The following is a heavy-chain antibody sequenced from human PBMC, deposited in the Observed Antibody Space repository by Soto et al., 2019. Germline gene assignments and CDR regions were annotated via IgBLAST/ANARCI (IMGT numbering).Heavy chain of an antibody. V-gene: IGHV3-9*01. CDR2: ISWNSGSI. J-gene: IGHJ4*02. Sequence: EVQLVESGGGLVQPGRSLRLSCAASGFTFDDYAMHWVRQAPGKGLEWVSRISWNSGSIGYADSVKGRFTMSRDNAKNYLQLQVTSLRAEDAAVYYCAIAGGSDGNFDYWGQGTLVTVSA. CDR3: AIAGGSDGNFDY. CDR1: GFTFDDYA. D-gene: IGHD3-16*01.